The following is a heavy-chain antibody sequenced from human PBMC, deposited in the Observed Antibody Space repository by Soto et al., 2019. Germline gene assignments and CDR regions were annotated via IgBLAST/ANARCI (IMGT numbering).Heavy chain of an antibody. D-gene: IGHD3-3*01. CDR1: GYTFTSYG. J-gene: IGHJ6*02. CDR2: ISAYNGNT. V-gene: IGHV1-18*01. Sequence: ASVKVSCKASGYTFTSYGISWVRQAPGQGLEWMGWISAYNGNTNYAQKLQGRVTMTTDTSTSTAYMELRSLRSDDTAVHYCARLGERYYDFWSGYSPAYYYGMDVWGQGTTVTVSS. CDR3: ARLGERYYDFWSGYSPAYYYGMDV.